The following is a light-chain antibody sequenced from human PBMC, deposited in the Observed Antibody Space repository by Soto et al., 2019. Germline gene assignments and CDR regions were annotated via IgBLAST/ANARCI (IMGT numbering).Light chain of an antibody. CDR2: GAS. CDR3: QQYNNWPRT. CDR1: QSVSRY. J-gene: IGKJ1*01. V-gene: IGKV3-15*01. Sequence: ELVFTQSPATLSLSRVERATLACRASQSVSRYLAWYQQKPGQAPRLLIYGASTRATGIPARFSGSGSGTEFTLTISSLQSEDFAVYYCQQYNNWPRTFGQGTKVDIK.